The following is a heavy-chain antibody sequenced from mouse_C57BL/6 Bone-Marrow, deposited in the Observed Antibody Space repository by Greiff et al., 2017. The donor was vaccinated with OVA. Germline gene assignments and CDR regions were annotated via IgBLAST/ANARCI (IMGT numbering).Heavy chain of an antibody. CDR3: ARLNFYWYFDV. CDR1: GYTFTSYG. Sequence: QVQLQESGAELARPGASVKLSCKASGYTFTSYGISWVKQRTGQGLEWIGEIYPRSGNTYYNEKFKGKATLTADKSSSTAYMELRSLTSEDSAVYFCARLNFYWYFDVWGTGTTVTVSS. V-gene: IGHV1-81*01. J-gene: IGHJ1*03. CDR2: IYPRSGNT.